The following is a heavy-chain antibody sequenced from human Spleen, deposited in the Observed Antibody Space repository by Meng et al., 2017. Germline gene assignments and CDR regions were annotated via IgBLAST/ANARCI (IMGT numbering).Heavy chain of an antibody. CDR3: ARVGEYALDY. CDR2: IYSSGST. CDR1: GGSVSSGGYY. D-gene: IGHD3-16*01. Sequence: QGPLQESGPGLVRPSETLSLTCTVSGGSVSSGGYYWSWIRQPPGKGLEWIAYIYSSGSTNYNPSLKSRVTISVGKSNNQFSLKLSSVTAADTAVYYCARVGEYALDYWGQGTLVTVSS. V-gene: IGHV4-61*08. J-gene: IGHJ4*02.